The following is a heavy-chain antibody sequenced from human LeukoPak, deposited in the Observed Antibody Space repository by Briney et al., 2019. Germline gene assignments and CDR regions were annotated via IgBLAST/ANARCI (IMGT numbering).Heavy chain of an antibody. CDR1: RFTFRRYW. D-gene: IGHD3-10*01. CDR3: VGLGENY. CDR2: IKQDGSEK. Sequence: PGGSLRLSCAASRFTFRRYWMSWARQASGKGLEWVANIKQDGSEKYYVDSVKGRFTISRDNAKNSLYLQMNSLRAEDTAVYYCVGLGENYWGQGTLVTVSS. V-gene: IGHV3-7*02. J-gene: IGHJ4*02.